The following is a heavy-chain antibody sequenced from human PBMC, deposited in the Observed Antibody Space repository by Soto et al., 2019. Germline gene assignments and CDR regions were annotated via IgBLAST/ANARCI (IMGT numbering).Heavy chain of an antibody. CDR2: LSGSGVNA. J-gene: IGHJ4*02. CDR1: GFTFSSYA. CDR3: AKPLQVY. V-gene: IGHV3-23*01. Sequence: EVKLLESGGGLVQPGGSLRLSCAASGFTFSSYAMTWVRQAPGKGLEYVSTLSGSGVNAYYADSVKGRFTISRDNSKNTLYLQMNSLRVEDTAIYYCAKPLQVYWGQGTQVNVSS.